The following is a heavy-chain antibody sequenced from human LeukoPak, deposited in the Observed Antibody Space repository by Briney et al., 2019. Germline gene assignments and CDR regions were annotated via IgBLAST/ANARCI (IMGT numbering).Heavy chain of an antibody. J-gene: IGHJ1*01. CDR3: ARDGVGYYDSSGYYYFQH. V-gene: IGHV1-2*02. CDR2: INPNSGGT. D-gene: IGHD3-22*01. CDR1: GYTFSDHY. Sequence: ASVKVSCKASGYTFSDHYMHWMRQAPGQGPEWMGWINPNSGGTNYAQKFQGRVTMTRDTSISTAYMELSRLRSDDTAVYYCARDGVGYYDSSGYYYFQHWGQGTLVTVSS.